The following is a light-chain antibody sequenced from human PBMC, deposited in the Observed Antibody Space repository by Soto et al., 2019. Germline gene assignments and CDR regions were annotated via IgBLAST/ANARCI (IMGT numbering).Light chain of an antibody. CDR3: SSFAGSHVV. Sequence: QSVLTQPPSASGSPGQSVTITCSGTSSDVGEENYVSWYQQHPGKVPKLILYEVSKRPSGVPDRFSGSRSGNTASLTVSGLQAEDEADYYCSSFAGSHVVFGGGTKLTVL. J-gene: IGLJ2*01. CDR1: SSDVGEENY. CDR2: EVS. V-gene: IGLV2-8*01.